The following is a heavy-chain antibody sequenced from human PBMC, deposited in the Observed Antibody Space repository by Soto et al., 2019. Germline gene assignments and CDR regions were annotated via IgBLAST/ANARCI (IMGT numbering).Heavy chain of an antibody. V-gene: IGHV6-1*01. CDR3: ARGYDRSGYEGNAFDI. CDR1: GDSVSSNSAA. CDR2: TYYRSKWYN. D-gene: IGHD5-12*01. Sequence: QSQTLSLTCAISGDSVSSNSAAWNWIRQSPSRGLEWLGRTYYRSKWYNDYAVSVKSRITINPDTSKNQFSLQLNSVTPEDTAVYYCARGYDRSGYEGNAFDIWGQGTMVTVSS. J-gene: IGHJ3*02.